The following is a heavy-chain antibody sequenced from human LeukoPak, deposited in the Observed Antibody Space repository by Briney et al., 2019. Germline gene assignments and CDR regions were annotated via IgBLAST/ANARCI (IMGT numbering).Heavy chain of an antibody. CDR2: IYDSGST. CDR3: ARGGSYYDFWSGYYDYYYYMDV. D-gene: IGHD3-3*01. V-gene: IGHV4-59*01. CDR1: GGSISSYY. Sequence: PSETLSLTCSVSGGSISSYYWSWIRQPPGKGLEWIGYIYDSGSTSYNPSLRSRVTISIDTSKNQFSLRLTSVTAADTAVYYCARGGSYYDFWSGYYDYYYYMDVWGKGTTVTVSS. J-gene: IGHJ6*03.